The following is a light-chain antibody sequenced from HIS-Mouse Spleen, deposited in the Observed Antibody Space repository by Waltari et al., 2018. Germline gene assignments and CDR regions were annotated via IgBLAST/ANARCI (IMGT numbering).Light chain of an antibody. CDR1: DLPKHN. J-gene: IGLJ2*01. Sequence: SYELTQPLSVSVSPGQPARITCSGDDLPKHNAYWYQQKSGQAPVLVIYEDSKRPSGIPERFSGSSSGTMATLTISGAQVEDEADYYCYSTDSSGNHRVFGGGTKLTVL. V-gene: IGLV3-10*01. CDR3: YSTDSSGNHRV. CDR2: EDS.